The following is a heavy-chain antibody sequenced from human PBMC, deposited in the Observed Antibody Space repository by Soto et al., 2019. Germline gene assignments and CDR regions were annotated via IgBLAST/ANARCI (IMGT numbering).Heavy chain of an antibody. D-gene: IGHD6-19*01. CDR3: ARDPLAVAGTGFKGWFDP. Sequence: QVQLQESGPGLVKPSETLSLTCTVSGGSISSYYWSWIRQPAGKGLEWIGRIYTSGSTNYNPSLKSRVTMSVDTSKIQFSLKLSSVTAADTAVYYCARDPLAVAGTGFKGWFDPWGQGTLVTVSS. J-gene: IGHJ5*02. CDR1: GGSISSYY. V-gene: IGHV4-4*07. CDR2: IYTSGST.